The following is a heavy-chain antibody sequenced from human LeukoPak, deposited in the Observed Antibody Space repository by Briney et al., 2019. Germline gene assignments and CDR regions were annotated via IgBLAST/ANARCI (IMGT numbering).Heavy chain of an antibody. J-gene: IGHJ6*03. CDR2: ISGSGGST. Sequence: GGSLRLSCAASGFTFSSYEMNWVRQAPGKGLEWVSAISGSGGSTYYADSVKGRFTISRDNSKNTLYLQMNSLRAEDTAVYYCAKVFLPRGYSNIYYYYYYYMDVWGKGTTVTVSS. CDR1: GFTFSSYE. CDR3: AKVFLPRGYSNIYYYYYYYMDV. V-gene: IGHV3-23*01. D-gene: IGHD4-11*01.